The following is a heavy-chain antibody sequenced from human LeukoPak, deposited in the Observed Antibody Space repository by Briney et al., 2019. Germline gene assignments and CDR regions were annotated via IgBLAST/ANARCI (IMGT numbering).Heavy chain of an antibody. CDR2: INPSGGST. Sequence: ASVKVSCKASGYTFTSYYMHWVRQAPGQGLEWMGIINPSGGSTSYAQKFQGRVTMTRDTSTSTVYVELSSLRSEDTAVYYCARAREYSSSWYFWFDPWGQGTLVTVSS. D-gene: IGHD6-13*01. CDR1: GYTFTSYY. CDR3: ARAREYSSSWYFWFDP. J-gene: IGHJ5*02. V-gene: IGHV1-46*01.